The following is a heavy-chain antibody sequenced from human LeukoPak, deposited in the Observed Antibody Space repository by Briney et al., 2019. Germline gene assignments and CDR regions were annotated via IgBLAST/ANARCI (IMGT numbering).Heavy chain of an antibody. CDR1: GFNFGTYS. V-gene: IGHV3-21*04. J-gene: IGHJ4*02. Sequence: PGGSLRLSCEASGFNFGTYSMNWVRQSPGKGLEWVSSISSSSSYIYYADSVKGRFTISRDNAKNSLYLQMNGLRAEDTAISWFPEGNWGQGTLVTVSS. CDR2: ISSSSSYI. D-gene: IGHD6-13*01. CDR3: PEGN.